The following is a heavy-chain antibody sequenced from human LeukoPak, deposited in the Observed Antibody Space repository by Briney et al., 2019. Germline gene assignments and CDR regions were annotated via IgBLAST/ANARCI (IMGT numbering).Heavy chain of an antibody. CDR1: GLTFSRYA. J-gene: IGHJ4*02. CDR3: AKDIAQGYTFGSIEQDY. D-gene: IGHD5-18*01. CDR2: ISESGSGT. V-gene: IGHV3-23*01. Sequence: GGSLRLSCAVSGLTFSRYAMSSVRQAPGKGLEWVSAISESGSGTYYADSVKGRFTISRDNSKDTLSLQMNSLRAEDTAVYYCAKDIAQGYTFGSIEQDYWGQGTLVTVSS.